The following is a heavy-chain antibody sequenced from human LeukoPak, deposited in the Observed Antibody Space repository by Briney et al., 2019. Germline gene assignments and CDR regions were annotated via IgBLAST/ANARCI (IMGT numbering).Heavy chain of an antibody. V-gene: IGHV1-69*06. CDR1: GGTFSSYA. CDR2: IIPIFGTA. CDR3: ARDHAEGVWFDP. J-gene: IGHJ5*02. D-gene: IGHD1-14*01. Sequence: GASVKVSCKASGGTFSSYAISWVRQAPGQGLEWMGGIIPIFGTANYAQKFQGRVTITADNSTSTAYMELSSLRSEDTAVYYCARDHAEGVWFDPWGQGTLVTVSS.